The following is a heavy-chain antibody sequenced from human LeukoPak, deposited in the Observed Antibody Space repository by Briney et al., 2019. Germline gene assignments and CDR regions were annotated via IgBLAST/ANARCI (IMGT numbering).Heavy chain of an antibody. CDR1: GFTFSSYG. V-gene: IGHV3-23*01. CDR2: ISGSGGST. Sequence: GGSLRLSCAASGFTFSSYGMHWVRQAPGKGLEWVSAISGSGGSTYYADSVKGRFTISRDNSKNTLYLQMNSLRAEDTAVYYCAKDKVLRGYSYGFYFDYWGQGTLVTVSS. D-gene: IGHD5-18*01. J-gene: IGHJ4*02. CDR3: AKDKVLRGYSYGFYFDY.